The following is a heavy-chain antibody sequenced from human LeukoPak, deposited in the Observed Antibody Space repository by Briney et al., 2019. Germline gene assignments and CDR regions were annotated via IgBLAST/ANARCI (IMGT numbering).Heavy chain of an antibody. V-gene: IGHV3-21*01. Sequence: GGSLRLSCAASGFTFSSYSMNWVRQAPGKGLEWVSSISSSSSYIYYADSVKGRFTISRDNAKNSLYLQMNSLRAEDTAVYHCARDLPPYSGCSFYAFDIWGQGTMVTVSS. CDR2: ISSSSSYI. CDR3: ARDLPPYSGCSFYAFDI. CDR1: GFTFSSYS. J-gene: IGHJ3*02. D-gene: IGHD5-12*01.